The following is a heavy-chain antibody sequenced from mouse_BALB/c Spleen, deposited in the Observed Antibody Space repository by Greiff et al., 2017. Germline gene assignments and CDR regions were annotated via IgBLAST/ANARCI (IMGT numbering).Heavy chain of an antibody. CDR2: INSNGGST. CDR1: GFTFSSYG. V-gene: IGHV5-6-3*01. D-gene: IGHD2-12*01. Sequence: EVKLVESGGGLVQPGGSLKLSCAASGFTFSSYGMSWVRQTPDKRLELVATINSNGGSTYYPDSVKGRFTISRDNAKNTLYLQMSSLKSEDTAMYYCAFSTTAMDYWGQGTSVTVSS. CDR3: AFSTTAMDY. J-gene: IGHJ4*01.